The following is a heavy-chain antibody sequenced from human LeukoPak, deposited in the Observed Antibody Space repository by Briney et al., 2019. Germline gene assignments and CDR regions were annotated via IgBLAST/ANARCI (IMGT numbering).Heavy chain of an antibody. Sequence: GRSLRLSCAASGFTFSSYAMHWVRQAPGKGLEWVAFISYDGSNKYYADSVKGRFTISRDNSKNTLYLQMNSLRAEDTAVYYCASLYSGSYYNWFDPWGQGTLVTVSS. CDR3: ASLYSGSYYNWFDP. V-gene: IGHV3-30*03. CDR2: ISYDGSNK. CDR1: GFTFSSYA. J-gene: IGHJ5*02. D-gene: IGHD1-26*01.